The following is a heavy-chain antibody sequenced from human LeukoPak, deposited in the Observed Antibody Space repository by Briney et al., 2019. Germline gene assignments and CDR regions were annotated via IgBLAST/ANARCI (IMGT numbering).Heavy chain of an antibody. CDR1: GFTFDDYA. V-gene: IGHV3-9*01. Sequence: GGSLRLSCAASGFTFDDYAMHWVRHAPGKGLEWVSGISWNSGSIGYADSVKGRFTIFRDNAKNSLYLQMNSLRAEDTALYYCAKDFGSSWYGDRNWFDPWGQGTLVTVSS. CDR3: AKDFGSSWYGDRNWFDP. CDR2: ISWNSGSI. D-gene: IGHD6-13*01. J-gene: IGHJ5*02.